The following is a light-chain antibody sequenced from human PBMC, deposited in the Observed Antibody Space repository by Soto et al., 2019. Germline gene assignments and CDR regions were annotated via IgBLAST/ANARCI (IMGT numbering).Light chain of an antibody. Sequence: EIVMTQSPATLSVSPWERATLSCRASQSVSSNLAWYQQKPGQAPRLLIYGASTRATDVPDRFSGSGSGADFTLTISRLEPEDFAVYYCQQYGNSPKTFGQGTKVDIK. J-gene: IGKJ1*01. CDR1: QSVSSN. CDR3: QQYGNSPKT. V-gene: IGKV3-20*01. CDR2: GAS.